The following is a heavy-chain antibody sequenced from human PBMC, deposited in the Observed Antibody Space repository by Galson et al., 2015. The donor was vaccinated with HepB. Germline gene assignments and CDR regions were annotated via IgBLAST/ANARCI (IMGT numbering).Heavy chain of an antibody. CDR3: AARGRYSSSWYSDDY. D-gene: IGHD6-13*01. V-gene: IGHV4-34*01. Sequence: ETLSLTCAVYGGSFSGYYWSWIRQPPGKGLEWIGEINHSGSTNYNPSLKSRVTISVDTSKNQFSLKLSSVTAADTAVYYCAARGRYSSSWYSDDYWGQGTLVTVSS. CDR2: INHSGST. CDR1: GGSFSGYY. J-gene: IGHJ4*02.